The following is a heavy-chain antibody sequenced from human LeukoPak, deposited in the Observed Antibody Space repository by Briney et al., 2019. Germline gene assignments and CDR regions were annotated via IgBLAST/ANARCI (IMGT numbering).Heavy chain of an antibody. J-gene: IGHJ4*02. D-gene: IGHD6-19*01. Sequence: SQTLSLTCTVSGGSISSGGYYWSWIRQPPGKGLEWIGYIYHSGSTYYNPSLKSRVTISVDRSKNQFSLKLSSVTAADMAVYYCASKLTAVAGYFDCWGQGTLVTVSS. CDR1: GGSISSGGYY. CDR2: IYHSGST. CDR3: ASKLTAVAGYFDC. V-gene: IGHV4-30-2*01.